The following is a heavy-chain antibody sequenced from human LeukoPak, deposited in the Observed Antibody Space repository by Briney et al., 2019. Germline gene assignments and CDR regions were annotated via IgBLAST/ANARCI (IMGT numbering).Heavy chain of an antibody. V-gene: IGHV3-74*01. CDR1: GFTFSSYW. Sequence: GGSLRLSCAASGFTFSSYWMHWVRQAPGKGLVWVSRINSDGSSTSYADSVKGRFTISRDNAKNTVYLQVNSLRVEDTAVYYCARSYNWNGFDYWGQGTLVTVSS. D-gene: IGHD1-20*01. CDR2: INSDGSST. J-gene: IGHJ4*02. CDR3: ARSYNWNGFDY.